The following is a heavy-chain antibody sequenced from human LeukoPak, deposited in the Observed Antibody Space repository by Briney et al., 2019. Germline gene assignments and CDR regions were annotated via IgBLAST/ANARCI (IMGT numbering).Heavy chain of an antibody. J-gene: IGHJ6*02. CDR1: GGSISSGGYY. CDR2: IYYSGST. D-gene: IGHD2/OR15-2a*01. CDR3: ARSKIVGKAPREDYYYYGMDV. Sequence: PSETLSLTCTVSGGSISSGGYYWSWIRQHPGKGLEWIGCIYYSGSTYYNPSLKSRVTISVDTSKNQFSLKLSSVTAADTAVYYCARSKIVGKAPREDYYYYGMDVWGQGTTVTVSS. V-gene: IGHV4-31*03.